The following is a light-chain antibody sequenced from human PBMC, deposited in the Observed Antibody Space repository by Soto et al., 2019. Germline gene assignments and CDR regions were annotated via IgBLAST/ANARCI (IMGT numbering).Light chain of an antibody. V-gene: IGKV1-39*01. CDR3: QQSFTTPLT. Sequence: DIQMAQSPSSLSASVGDRVTITCRASQTISHFLNWYQQKPGEAPALLIYTASILRSGVPSRFSGGGSGTDFSLTINGLQPEDYATYYCQQSFTTPLTFGGGTKVDIK. CDR1: QTISHF. J-gene: IGKJ4*01. CDR2: TAS.